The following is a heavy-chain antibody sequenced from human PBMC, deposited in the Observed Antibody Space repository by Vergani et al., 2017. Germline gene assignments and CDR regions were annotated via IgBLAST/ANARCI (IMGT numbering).Heavy chain of an antibody. CDR3: AKAGSVSSGELSYYYYMDV. Sequence: EVQLVESGGGLVKRGGSLRLSCAASGFTFSSYSMNWVRQAPGKGLEWVSSISSSSSYIHYSDSLKGRFTISRDNAKSSLYLQMNSLRAEDTGVYYCAKAGSVSSGELSYYYYMDVWGKGTTVTVTS. CDR1: GFTFSSYS. CDR2: ISSSSSYI. D-gene: IGHD3-10*01. J-gene: IGHJ6*03. V-gene: IGHV3-21*01.